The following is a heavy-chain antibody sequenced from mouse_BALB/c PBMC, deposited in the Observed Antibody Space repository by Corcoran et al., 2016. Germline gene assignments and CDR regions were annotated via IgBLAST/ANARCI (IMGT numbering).Heavy chain of an antibody. CDR3: ARGIYDGSLSAY. Sequence: EVQLQQSGAELVKPGASVKLSCTASGFNIKDTYMHWVKQRPEQGLEWIGRIDPANGNTKYDPKFQGKATITADTSSNTAYLQLSSLTSEDTAVYYCARGIYDGSLSAYWGQGTLVTVSA. D-gene: IGHD2-3*01. CDR1: GFNIKDTY. CDR2: IDPANGNT. J-gene: IGHJ3*01. V-gene: IGHV14-3*02.